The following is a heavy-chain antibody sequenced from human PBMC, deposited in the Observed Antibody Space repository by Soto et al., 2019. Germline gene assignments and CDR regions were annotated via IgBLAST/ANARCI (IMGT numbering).Heavy chain of an antibody. CDR3: ARDAGLKEVGATFYYYGMDV. CDR1: GFTFSSYS. Sequence: GGSLRLSCAASGFTFSSYSMNWVRQAPGKGLEWVSSISSSSSYLYYADSVKGRFTISRDKAKNPLYLQMNSLRAEVTAVYYCARDAGLKEVGATFYYYGMDVWGQGTTVTVSS. CDR2: ISSSSSYL. J-gene: IGHJ6*02. V-gene: IGHV3-21*01. D-gene: IGHD1-26*01.